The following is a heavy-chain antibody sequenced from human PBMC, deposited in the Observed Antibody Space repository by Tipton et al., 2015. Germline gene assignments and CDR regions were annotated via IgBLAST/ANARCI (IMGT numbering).Heavy chain of an antibody. J-gene: IGHJ4*02. V-gene: IGHV4-38-2*01. CDR3: VRSSGHSGYGAFDY. CDR2: IYDSGST. Sequence: TLSLTCALSGYSISSGYYWGWIRQPPGKGLEWIGNIYDSGSTYYNPSLESRVTISVDTSKKQFSLKVNSVTAADTAVYHCVRSSGHSGYGAFDYWGQGVLVIVSS. D-gene: IGHD5-12*01. CDR1: GYSISSGYY.